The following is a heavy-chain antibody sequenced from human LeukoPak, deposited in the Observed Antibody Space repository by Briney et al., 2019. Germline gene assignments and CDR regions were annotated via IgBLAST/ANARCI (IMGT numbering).Heavy chain of an antibody. CDR1: GGTFSSYA. D-gene: IGHD6-19*01. V-gene: IGHV1-69*05. Sequence: SVKVSCKASGGTFSSYAISWVRQAPGQGLEWMGGIIPIFGTTNYAQKFQGRITMTTDTSTSTSYMELRSLGSDDTAVYYCARDLKMAYSSGRYSWGTGSSNDYWGQGTLVTVSS. CDR2: IIPIFGTT. J-gene: IGHJ4*02. CDR3: ARDLKMAYSSGRYSWGTGSSNDY.